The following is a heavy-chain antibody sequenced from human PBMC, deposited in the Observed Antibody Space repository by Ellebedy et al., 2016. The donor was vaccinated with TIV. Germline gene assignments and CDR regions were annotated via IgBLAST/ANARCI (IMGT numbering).Heavy chain of an antibody. J-gene: IGHJ6*02. D-gene: IGHD6-19*01. CDR2: ISWNSGSI. Sequence: SLKISCAASGFTFDDYAMHWVRQAPGKGLEWVSGISWNSGSIGYADSVKGRFTIFRDNAKDSLYLQMNSLRPEDTAVYYCAKVVTSVAGTDYYYGMDVWGQGTTVTVS. CDR3: AKVVTSVAGTDYYYGMDV. V-gene: IGHV3-9*01. CDR1: GFTFDDYA.